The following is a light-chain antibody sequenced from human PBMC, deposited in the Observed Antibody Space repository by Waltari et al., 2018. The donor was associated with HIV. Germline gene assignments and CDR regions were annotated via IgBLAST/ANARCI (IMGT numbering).Light chain of an antibody. CDR2: YDR. J-gene: IGLJ2*01. CDR1: NIGLKS. V-gene: IGLV3-21*04. Sequence: VVPQAPSVSVAPGQTAKINCGGGNIGLKSVHWYQQRPGQAPLLLINYDRARLSGISERFSASNSGTTATLNINRVEAGDEADYYCQVSDDENDVVFGAGTRLTVL. CDR3: QVSDDENDVV.